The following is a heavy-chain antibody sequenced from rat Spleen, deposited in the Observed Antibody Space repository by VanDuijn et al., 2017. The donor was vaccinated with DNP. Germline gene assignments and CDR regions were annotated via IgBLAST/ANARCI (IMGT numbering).Heavy chain of an antibody. D-gene: IGHD1-10*01. Sequence: QVQLKESGPGPVQPSQTLSLTCTGSGFSLTSYNLQSIRQHTGKGLEWMGLIWSGGETDYNVVLKSRLVISRDTSKSQVFFKMNSLQTEDNATYYCVRSHNSHYFDYWGQGVMVTVSS. CDR2: IWSGGET. CDR1: GFSLTSYN. CDR3: VRSHNSHYFDY. J-gene: IGHJ2*01. V-gene: IGHV2-30*01.